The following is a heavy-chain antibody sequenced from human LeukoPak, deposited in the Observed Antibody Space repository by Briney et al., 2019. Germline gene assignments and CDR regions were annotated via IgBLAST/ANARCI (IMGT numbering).Heavy chain of an antibody. CDR1: GGSISSSY. D-gene: IGHD3-9*01. V-gene: IGHV4-59*01. J-gene: IGHJ3*02. CDR2: IYYSGST. Sequence: SETLSLTCTVSGGSISSSYWSWIRQPPGKGLEWIGYIYYSGSTNYNPSLKSRVTISVDTSKNQFSLKLSSVIAADTAVYYCAREDGSTTGGLTGYQIARSDAFDIWGQGTMVTVSS. CDR3: AREDGSTTGGLTGYQIARSDAFDI.